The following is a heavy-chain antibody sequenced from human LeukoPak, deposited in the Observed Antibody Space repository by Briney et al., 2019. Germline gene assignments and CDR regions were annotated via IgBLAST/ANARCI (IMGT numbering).Heavy chain of an antibody. CDR1: GASTTNGIYY. CDR2: VHNVGST. CDR3: ARHAEYNSGWHFYLDH. D-gene: IGHD6-19*01. V-gene: IGHV4-39*01. Sequence: SETLSLTCTVSGASTTNGIYYWAWIRQPPGKGLEWTGSVHNVGSTYYNLSLRSRVTMSIDTSKNQFSLRLNSVTAADTAVYYCARHAEYNSGWHFYLDHWGQGILVTVSS. J-gene: IGHJ4*02.